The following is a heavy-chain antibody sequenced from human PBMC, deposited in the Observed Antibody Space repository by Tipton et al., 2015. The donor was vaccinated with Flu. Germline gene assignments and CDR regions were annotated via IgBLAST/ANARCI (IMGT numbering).Heavy chain of an antibody. CDR2: TSYSGNT. CDR3: ARNKGTGYEDF. J-gene: IGHJ4*02. D-gene: IGHD1-1*01. V-gene: IGHV4-59*01. CDR1: GASITNYY. Sequence: TLSLTCTVSGASITNYYWTWIRQPPGKPLEWIGYTSYSGNTNFNPALRSRVSMSVDSSGSQFSLKMTSLSAADTATYFCARNKGTGYEDFWGQGTLVTVSS.